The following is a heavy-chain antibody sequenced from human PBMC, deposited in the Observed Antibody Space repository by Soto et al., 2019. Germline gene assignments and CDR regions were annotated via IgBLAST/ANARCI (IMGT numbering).Heavy chain of an antibody. Sequence: EVQLLESGGGLVQPGTSLRLSCAASGFTFSSYGMSWVRQAPGKGLEWVSAISGSGGSASYADSVQGRFTISRDNSKNTLYLQMNSLRAEDTAIYYCVREDSAWDSRGSFDFWGRGTMVTVS. J-gene: IGHJ3*01. CDR1: GFTFSSYG. D-gene: IGHD6-19*01. V-gene: IGHV3-23*01. CDR2: ISGSGGSA. CDR3: VREDSAWDSRGSFDF.